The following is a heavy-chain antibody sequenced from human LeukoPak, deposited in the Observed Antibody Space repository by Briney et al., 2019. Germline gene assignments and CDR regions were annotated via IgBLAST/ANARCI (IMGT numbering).Heavy chain of an antibody. CDR2: IIPIFGTA. D-gene: IGHD3-22*01. Sequence: GASVKVSCKVSGGTFSSYAISWVRQAPGQGLEWMGGIIPIFGTANYAQKFQGRVTITADESTSTAYMELSSLRSEDTAVYYCARELYDSSGPYYFDYWGQGTLVTVSS. CDR1: GGTFSSYA. V-gene: IGHV1-69*01. CDR3: ARELYDSSGPYYFDY. J-gene: IGHJ4*02.